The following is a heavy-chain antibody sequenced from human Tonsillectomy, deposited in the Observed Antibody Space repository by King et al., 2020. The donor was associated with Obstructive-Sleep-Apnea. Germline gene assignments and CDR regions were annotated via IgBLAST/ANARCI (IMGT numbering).Heavy chain of an antibody. V-gene: IGHV1-18*04. CDR3: ARGRLGADYYYYGMDV. CDR1: GYTFSSYG. D-gene: IGHD1-26*01. J-gene: IGHJ6*02. Sequence: QLVQSGAEVRRPGASVKVSCKASGYTFSSYGITWVRQAPGQGLEWMGWISAYNGNTHYAQKFQGTVTMTTDTSTTTAYMVLRGLRSDDTAIYYCARGRLGADYYYYGMDVWGQGTTVTVSS. CDR2: ISAYNGNT.